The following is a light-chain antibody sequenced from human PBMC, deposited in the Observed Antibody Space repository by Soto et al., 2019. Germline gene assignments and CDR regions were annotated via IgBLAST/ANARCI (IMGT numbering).Light chain of an antibody. V-gene: IGLV1-51*02. CDR1: SSNIGNNY. CDR3: GTWDSSLSAYV. Sequence: QSVLPQPPSVAAAPGQKVTISCSGSSSNIGNNYVSWYQQLPGTAPKLLIYENNKRPSGIPDRFSGSKSGTSATLGITGLQTGDEADYYCGTWDSSLSAYVFGTGTKLTVL. J-gene: IGLJ1*01. CDR2: ENN.